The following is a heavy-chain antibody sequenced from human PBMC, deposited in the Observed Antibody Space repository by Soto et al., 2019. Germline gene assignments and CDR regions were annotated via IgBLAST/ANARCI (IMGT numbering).Heavy chain of an antibody. CDR3: ARGFDSYFYGLDV. D-gene: IGHD3-9*01. V-gene: IGHV4-30-2*01. CDR1: GGSISSGGYS. J-gene: IGHJ6*02. Sequence: SETLSLTCAVSGGSISSGGYSWSWIRQPPGKGLEWIGYMYHSGRTYYNPSLKSRVTMSVERSKNQFSLNLSSVTAADTAVYFCARGFDSYFYGLDVWGQGTTDTVSS. CDR2: MYHSGRT.